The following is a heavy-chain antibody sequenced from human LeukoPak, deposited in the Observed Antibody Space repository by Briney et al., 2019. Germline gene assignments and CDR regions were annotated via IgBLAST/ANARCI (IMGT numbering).Heavy chain of an antibody. J-gene: IGHJ4*02. V-gene: IGHV4-30-4*01. CDR3: ARGRGYSYGAFDY. Sequence: SETLSLTCTVSGGSISSGDYYWSWIRQPPGKGLEWIGYIYYSGSTYYNPSLKGRVTISVDTSKNQFSLKLSSVTAADTAVYYCARGRGYSYGAFDYWGQGTLVTVSS. D-gene: IGHD5-18*01. CDR2: IYYSGST. CDR1: GGSISSGDYY.